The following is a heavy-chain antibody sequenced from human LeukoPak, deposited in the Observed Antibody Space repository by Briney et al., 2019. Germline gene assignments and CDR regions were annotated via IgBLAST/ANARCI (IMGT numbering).Heavy chain of an antibody. V-gene: IGHV5-51*01. D-gene: IGHD6-19*01. J-gene: IGHJ4*02. Sequence: GESLKISCKGSGYSFTSYWISWVRQMPGKGLEWMGIIYPGDSESRCSPSFQGQVTISADKSISTAYLQWSSLKASGTAVYYCARRYGSGSHFDYWGQGTLVTVSS. CDR3: ARRYGSGSHFDY. CDR2: IYPGDSES. CDR1: GYSFTSYW.